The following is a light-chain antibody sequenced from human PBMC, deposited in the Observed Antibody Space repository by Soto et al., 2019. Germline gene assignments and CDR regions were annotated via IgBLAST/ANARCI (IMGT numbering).Light chain of an antibody. Sequence: EMVLPSPPGTRFFLPGKRATPSCSSSHGFSSTNLAWYQQKPGQAPRLLIYDVSSRATGIPDRFSGSGSGTDFTLTISRLEPVDFAVYYCQQYGISPTFGQGTKVEIK. V-gene: IGKV3-20*01. CDR2: DVS. CDR1: HGFSSTN. J-gene: IGKJ1*01. CDR3: QQYGISPT.